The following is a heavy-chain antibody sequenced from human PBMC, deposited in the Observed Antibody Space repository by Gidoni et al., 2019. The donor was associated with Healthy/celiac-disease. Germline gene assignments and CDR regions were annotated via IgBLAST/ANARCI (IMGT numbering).Heavy chain of an antibody. J-gene: IGHJ4*02. D-gene: IGHD5-12*01. CDR3: TTDRLKWLRPDY. CDR1: GFTFSNAW. V-gene: IGHV3-15*01. CDR2: IKSKTDGGTT. Sequence: EVQLVESGGGLVKPGGSLRLSCAASGFTFSNAWMSWVRQAPGKGLEWVGRIKSKTDGGTTDYAAPVKGRFTISRDDSKNTLYLQMNSLKTEDTAVYYCTTDRLKWLRPDYWGQGTLVTVSS.